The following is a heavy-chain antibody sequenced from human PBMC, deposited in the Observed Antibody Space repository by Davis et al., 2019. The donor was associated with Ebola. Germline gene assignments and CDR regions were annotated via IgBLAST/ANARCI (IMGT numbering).Heavy chain of an antibody. CDR3: ARWRGSGRRSRSLYYYYGMDV. CDR1: GGSISSSNW. V-gene: IGHV4-4*02. D-gene: IGHD3-22*01. J-gene: IGHJ6*02. CDR2: IYHSGST. Sequence: PSETLSLTCAVSGGSISSSNWWSWVRQPPGKGLEWTGEIYHSGSTNYNQSLKSRVTISVDKSKNQFSLKLSSVTAADTAVYYCARWRGSGRRSRSLYYYYGMDVWGQGTTVTVSS.